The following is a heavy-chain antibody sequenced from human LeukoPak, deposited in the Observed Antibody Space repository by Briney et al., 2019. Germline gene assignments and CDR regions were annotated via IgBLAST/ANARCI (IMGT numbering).Heavy chain of an antibody. J-gene: IGHJ6*02. V-gene: IGHV4-31*03. CDR2: IYYSGST. CDR1: GGSISSGGYY. CDR3: ARAPIGYYYYGMDV. Sequence: SQTLSLTCTVSGGSISSGGYYWSWIRQHPGKGLEWIGYIYYSGSTYYNPSLKSRVTISVDTSKNQFSLQLNSVTPEDTAVYYCARAPIGYYYYGMDVWGQGTTVTVSS. D-gene: IGHD3-22*01.